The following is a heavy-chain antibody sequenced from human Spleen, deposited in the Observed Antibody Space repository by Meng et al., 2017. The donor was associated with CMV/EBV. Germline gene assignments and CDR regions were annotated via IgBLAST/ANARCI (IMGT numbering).Heavy chain of an antibody. CDR3: ARCSAPNPRAYYYGMDV. D-gene: IGHD3-10*02. V-gene: IGHV1-18*01. CDR2: ISAYSGNT. J-gene: IGHJ6*02. CDR1: GYALTAYY. Sequence: ASVKVSCKASGYALTAYYMHWVRQAPGQGLEWVGWISAYSGNTNYAQKLQGRVTMTTDTSTNTAYMELRSLRSDDTAVYYCARCSAPNPRAYYYGMDVWGQGTTVTVSS.